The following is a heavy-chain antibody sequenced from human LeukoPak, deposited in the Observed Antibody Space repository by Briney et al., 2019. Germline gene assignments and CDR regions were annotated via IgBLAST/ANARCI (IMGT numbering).Heavy chain of an antibody. CDR2: IIPIFGTA. CDR1: GGTFSSYA. J-gene: IGHJ4*02. D-gene: IGHD1-26*01. V-gene: IGHV1-69*05. CDR3: ARPRYSGSYCPFDY. Sequence: SVKVSCKVSGGTFSSYAISWVRQAPGQGLEWMGGIIPIFGTANYAQKFQGRVTITTDESTSTAYMELSSLRSEDTAVYYCARPRYSGSYCPFDYWGQGTLVTVSS.